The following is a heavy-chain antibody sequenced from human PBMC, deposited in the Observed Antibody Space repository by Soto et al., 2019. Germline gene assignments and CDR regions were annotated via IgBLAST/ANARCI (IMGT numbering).Heavy chain of an antibody. CDR1: GFTFSAYA. CDR3: APLGSDTGNLYYSDY. Sequence: QVQLGESWGGVVQPGRSLRLSCAASGFTFSAYAMHWVRQAPGKGLEWVAVISFDGRTTYYADSMKGRFTISRDNSKDTLYLQMNSLRAEDRAVYHCAPLGSDTGNLYYSDYWGQGTLVTVSS. CDR2: ISFDGRTT. J-gene: IGHJ4*02. V-gene: IGHV3-30*04. D-gene: IGHD3-10*01.